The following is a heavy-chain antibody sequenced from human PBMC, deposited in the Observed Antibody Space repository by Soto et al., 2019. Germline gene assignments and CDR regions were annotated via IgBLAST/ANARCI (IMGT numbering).Heavy chain of an antibody. V-gene: IGHV3-21*06. CDR2: ISSTSNYI. J-gene: IGHJ4*02. CDR3: ARESEDLTSNFDY. Sequence: SGGSLRLSCAASGFTFTRYSMNWVRQAPGKGLEWVSSISSTSNYIYYGDSMKGRFTISRDNAKNSLYLEMNSLRAEDTAVYYCARESEDLTSNFDYWGQGTLVTVSS. CDR1: GFTFTRYS.